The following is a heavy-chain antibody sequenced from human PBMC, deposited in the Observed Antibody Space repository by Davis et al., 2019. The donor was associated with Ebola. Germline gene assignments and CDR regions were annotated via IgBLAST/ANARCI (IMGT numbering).Heavy chain of an antibody. V-gene: IGHV4-39*01. CDR1: GGSISSNTYC. Sequence: MPSETLSLTCTVSGGSISSNTYCWDWIRQPPGKGLEWIGTIYYSGRTYYNPSLKSRVTISVDTSKNQFSLKLSSVTAADTAVYYCARQGNYYDSSGYYSYLVDYWGQGTLVTVSS. D-gene: IGHD3-22*01. CDR3: ARQGNYYDSSGYYSYLVDY. J-gene: IGHJ4*02. CDR2: IYYSGRT.